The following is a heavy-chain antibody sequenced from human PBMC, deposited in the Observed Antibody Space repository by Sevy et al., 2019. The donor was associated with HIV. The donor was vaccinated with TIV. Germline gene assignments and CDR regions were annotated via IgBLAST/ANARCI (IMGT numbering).Heavy chain of an antibody. J-gene: IGHJ4*02. Sequence: ASVKVSCKASGFTFTSSAVQWVRQARGQRLEWIGWIVVGSGNTNYAQKFQERVTITGDMSTGTADMELGSLSSEDTAVYYCAADRAYYYDSSGYPSLDYWGQGTLVTVSS. CDR2: IVVGSGNT. D-gene: IGHD3-22*01. CDR3: AADRAYYYDSSGYPSLDY. V-gene: IGHV1-58*01. CDR1: GFTFTSSA.